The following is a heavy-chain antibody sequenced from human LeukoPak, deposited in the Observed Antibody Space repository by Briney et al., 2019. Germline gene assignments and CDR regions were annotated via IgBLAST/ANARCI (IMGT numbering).Heavy chain of an antibody. CDR2: ISGSGGST. Sequence: GGSLRLSCAASGFTFSSYAMSWVRQAPGKGLEWVSAISGSGGSTYYADSVKGWFTISRDNSKNTLYLQMNSLRAEDTAVYYCARSQRYCSSTSCYVPYYYGMDVWGQGTTVTVSS. V-gene: IGHV3-23*01. J-gene: IGHJ6*02. D-gene: IGHD2-2*01. CDR3: ARSQRYCSSTSCYVPYYYGMDV. CDR1: GFTFSSYA.